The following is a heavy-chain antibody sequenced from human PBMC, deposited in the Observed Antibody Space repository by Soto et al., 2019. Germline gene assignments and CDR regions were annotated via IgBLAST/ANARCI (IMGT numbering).Heavy chain of an antibody. Sequence: GGSLRLSCAASGFTFSSYAMSWVRQAPGKGLEWVSAISGSGGSTYYADSVKGRFTISRDNSKNTLYLQMNSLRAEDTAVYYCAKAGRVYATQTRDAFDIWGQGTMVTV. D-gene: IGHD2-8*01. CDR3: AKAGRVYATQTRDAFDI. V-gene: IGHV3-23*01. CDR1: GFTFSSYA. CDR2: ISGSGGST. J-gene: IGHJ3*02.